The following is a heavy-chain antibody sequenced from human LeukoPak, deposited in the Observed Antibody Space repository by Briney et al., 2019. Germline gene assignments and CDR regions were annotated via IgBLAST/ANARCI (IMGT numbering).Heavy chain of an antibody. D-gene: IGHD6-13*01. V-gene: IGHV3-23*01. Sequence: GGSLRLSCAASGFTFSSYAMSWVRQAPGEGLEWVSAISGSGGSTYYAASVKGRFTISRDNSKNTLYLQMNSLRAEDTAVYYCAKGSSSWYDGWFDPWGQGTLVTVSS. J-gene: IGHJ5*02. CDR2: ISGSGGST. CDR1: GFTFSSYA. CDR3: AKGSSSWYDGWFDP.